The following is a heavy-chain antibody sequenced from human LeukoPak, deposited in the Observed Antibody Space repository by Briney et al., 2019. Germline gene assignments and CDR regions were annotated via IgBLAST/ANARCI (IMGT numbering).Heavy chain of an antibody. D-gene: IGHD1-26*01. Sequence: GGSLRLSCAASGFTFSSYSMNWVRQAPGKGLEWVSYICSSSTTMYYADSVKGRFTISRDNAKNSLYLQMNSLRAEDTAVYYCARDEGGTYPLDYWGQGTLVTVSS. CDR2: ICSSSTTM. J-gene: IGHJ4*02. CDR1: GFTFSSYS. V-gene: IGHV3-48*04. CDR3: ARDEGGTYPLDY.